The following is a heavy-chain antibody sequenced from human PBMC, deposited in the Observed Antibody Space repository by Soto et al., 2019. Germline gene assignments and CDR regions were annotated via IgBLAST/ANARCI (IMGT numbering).Heavy chain of an antibody. J-gene: IGHJ6*02. V-gene: IGHV1-46*01. CDR2: INPSGGST. CDR1: GYTFTSYY. Sequence: ASVKVSCKASGYTFTSYYMHWVRQAPGQGLEWMGIINPSGGSTSYAQKFQGRVTMTRDTSTSTVYMELSSLRSEDTAVYYCAKGEEAGIPGYYYGMDVWGQGTTVTVSS. CDR3: AKGEEAGIPGYYYGMDV. D-gene: IGHD6-19*01.